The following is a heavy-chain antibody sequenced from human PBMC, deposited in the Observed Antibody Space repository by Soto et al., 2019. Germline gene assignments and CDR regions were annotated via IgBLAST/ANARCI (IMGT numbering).Heavy chain of an antibody. J-gene: IGHJ5*02. Sequence: QLVQSAAEVKKPGASVRVSCKAYGYPFIKYGISWIRQAPEQGLEWMGWIKVDSGYTNYAQKFQGRVTMTADTSSDTAFMDLRSLRLDDPAVYSCATTSETGFDPWGQGTLVSVSS. CDR1: GYPFIKYG. CDR2: IKVDSGYT. V-gene: IGHV1-18*04. CDR3: ATTSETGFDP.